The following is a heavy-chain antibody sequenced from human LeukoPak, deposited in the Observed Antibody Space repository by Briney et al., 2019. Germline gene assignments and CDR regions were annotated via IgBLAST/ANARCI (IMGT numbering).Heavy chain of an antibody. D-gene: IGHD5-24*01. CDR2: INAGNGNT. CDR3: ARPLEMATISHLGY. Sequence: ASVKVSCKASGYTFTSYAMHWVRQAPGQRLEWMGWINAGNGNTKYSQKFQGRVTITRDTSASTAYMELSSLRSEDTAVYYCARPLEMATISHLGYWGQGTLVTVSS. V-gene: IGHV1-3*01. J-gene: IGHJ4*02. CDR1: GYTFTSYA.